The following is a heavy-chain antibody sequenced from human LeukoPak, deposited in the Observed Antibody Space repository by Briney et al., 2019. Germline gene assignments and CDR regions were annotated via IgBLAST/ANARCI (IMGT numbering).Heavy chain of an antibody. J-gene: IGHJ4*02. CDR1: GFTFSSYE. D-gene: IGHD1-26*01. CDR3: ASDIVLKDY. V-gene: IGHV3-48*03. Sequence: PGGSLRPSCAASGFTFSSYEMNWVRQAPGKGLEWVSYISISGDTKNYADSVKGRFTISRDNAKNSLYLQMNSLRAEDTAVYYCASDIVLKDYWGQGTLVTVSS. CDR2: ISISGDTK.